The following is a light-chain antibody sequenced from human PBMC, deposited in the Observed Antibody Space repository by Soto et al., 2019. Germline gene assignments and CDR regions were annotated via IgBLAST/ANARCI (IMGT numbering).Light chain of an antibody. CDR1: QSISRY. CDR2: GAS. V-gene: IGKV1-39*01. J-gene: IGKJ4*01. Sequence: DIQMTQSPSSLSASVGDRVTITCRASQSISRYLNWYQQKPGKAPKLLIYGASSLQSGVPSRFSGSGSGTDFILTISSLQREDFATYYCQHSYNTPLTFGGGTKVEIK. CDR3: QHSYNTPLT.